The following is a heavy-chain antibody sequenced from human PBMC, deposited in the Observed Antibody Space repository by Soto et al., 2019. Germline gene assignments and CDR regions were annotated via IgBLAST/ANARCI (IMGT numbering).Heavy chain of an antibody. CDR1: GGTFRTSA. CDR2: IMPVFPTA. Sequence: QVQLVQSGAEVKKPGSSVKVSCKTSGGTFRTSAISWVRQAPGQGLEWMGGIMPVFPTADYAQKFQGRVTFTSDXXTSTAYMELSSLRSEDTAVYYCARDKDRQQLGGNYYYIMDVWGQGTTVTVSS. CDR3: ARDKDRQQLGGNYYYIMDV. J-gene: IGHJ6*01. D-gene: IGHD3-3*02. V-gene: IGHV1-69*05.